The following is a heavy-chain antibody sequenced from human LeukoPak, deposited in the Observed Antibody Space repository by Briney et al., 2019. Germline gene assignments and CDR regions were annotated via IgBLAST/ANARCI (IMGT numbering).Heavy chain of an antibody. Sequence: PSETLSLTCTVSGGSISSYYWSWIRQPAGKGLEWIGRIYTSGSTNYNPSLKSRVTMSVDTSKNQFSLKLGSVTAADTAVYYCARGRIAVAGTFSYYYYYGMDVWGQGTTVTVSS. CDR3: ARGRIAVAGTFSYYYYYGMDV. D-gene: IGHD6-19*01. J-gene: IGHJ6*02. V-gene: IGHV4-4*07. CDR2: IYTSGST. CDR1: GGSISSYY.